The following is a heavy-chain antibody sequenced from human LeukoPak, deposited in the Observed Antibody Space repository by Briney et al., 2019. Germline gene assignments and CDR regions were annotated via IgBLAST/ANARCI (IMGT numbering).Heavy chain of an antibody. CDR2: MNPNSGNT. Sequence: ASVKVSCKASGYTFTSYDINWVRQATGQGLGWMGWMNPNSGNTGYAQKFQGRVTMTRSTSISTAYMELSSLRSEDTAVYYCARGGGLLRFEPFDYWGQGTLVTVSS. J-gene: IGHJ4*02. CDR3: ARGGGLLRFEPFDY. D-gene: IGHD3-3*01. CDR1: GYTFTSYD. V-gene: IGHV1-8*01.